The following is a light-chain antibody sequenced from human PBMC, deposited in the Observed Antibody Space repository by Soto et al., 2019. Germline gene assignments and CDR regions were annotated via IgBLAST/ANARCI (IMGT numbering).Light chain of an antibody. Sequence: DFQMTQSPSTLSASVGDKVTMTCQASQSIGSWLAWYQQKPGKAPKVLIYVASSLESGVPSRFSGSGSGTEFTLTISSLQPDDFATYYCQKYNSYFGQGTRLEIK. CDR2: VAS. CDR1: QSIGSW. CDR3: QKYNSY. V-gene: IGKV1-5*01. J-gene: IGKJ5*01.